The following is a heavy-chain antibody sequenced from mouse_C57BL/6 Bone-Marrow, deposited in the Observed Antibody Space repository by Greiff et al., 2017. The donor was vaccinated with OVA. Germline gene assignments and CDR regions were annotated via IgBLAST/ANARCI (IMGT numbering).Heavy chain of an antibody. CDR1: GYAFSSYW. V-gene: IGHV1-80*01. D-gene: IGHD1-1*01. Sequence: VQLQQSGAELVKPGASVKISCKASGYAFSSYWMNWVKQRPGKGLEWIGQIYPGDGDTNYNGKFKGKATLTADKSSSTAYMQLSSLTSEDSAVYFCARSGSAIYYYGSSYFDYWGQGTTLTVSS. CDR3: ARSGSAIYYYGSSYFDY. CDR2: IYPGDGDT. J-gene: IGHJ2*01.